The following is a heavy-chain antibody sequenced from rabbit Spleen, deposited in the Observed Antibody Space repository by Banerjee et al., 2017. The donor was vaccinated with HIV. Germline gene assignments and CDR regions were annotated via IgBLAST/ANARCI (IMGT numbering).Heavy chain of an antibody. D-gene: IGHD1-1*01. V-gene: IGHV1S45*01. J-gene: IGHJ2*01. CDR1: GFSFSNIYW. CDR3: ARNYVNVFDP. Sequence: QLGESGGGLVKPGGTLSLTCTASGFSFSNIYWICWVRQAPGKGLEWIACVDSGNGDTYYANWAKGRFTISKTSSTPVTMQMTSLAAADTATDFCARNYVNVFDPWGPGTLVTVS. CDR2: VDSGNGDT.